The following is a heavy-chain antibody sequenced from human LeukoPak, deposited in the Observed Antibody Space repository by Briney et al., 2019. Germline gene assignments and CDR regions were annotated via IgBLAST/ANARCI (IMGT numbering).Heavy chain of an antibody. J-gene: IGHJ4*02. CDR2: IIPIFGTA. CDR1: GGTFTSYA. D-gene: IGHD2-2*01. CDR3: ARDGEVVPAQFDY. V-gene: IGHV1-69*05. Sequence: SVKVSCKASGGTFTSYAISWVRQAPGQGLEWMGEIIPIFGTANYAQKFQSRVTITTGESTSTAYMELSRLRSEDTAVYYCARDGEVVPAQFDYWGQGTLVTVSS.